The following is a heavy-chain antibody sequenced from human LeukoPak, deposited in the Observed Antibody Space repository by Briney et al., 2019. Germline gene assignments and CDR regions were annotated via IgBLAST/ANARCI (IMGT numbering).Heavy chain of an antibody. CDR2: INPSGGST. CDR1: VYTSANYY. D-gene: IGHD1-26*01. V-gene: IGHV1-46*01. Sequence: ASVKVSCKASVYTSANYYMHWVRQAPGQGLEWMGIINPSGGSTSYAQKFQGRVTMTRDTSTSTVYMELSSLRSEDTAVYYCARGWELLLFPIFDYWGQGTLVTVSS. J-gene: IGHJ4*02. CDR3: ARGWELLLFPIFDY.